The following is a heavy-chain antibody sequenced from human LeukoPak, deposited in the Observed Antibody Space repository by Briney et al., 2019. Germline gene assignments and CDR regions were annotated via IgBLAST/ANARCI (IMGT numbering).Heavy chain of an antibody. D-gene: IGHD2/OR15-2a*01. V-gene: IGHV3-23*01. Sequence: GGSLRLSCVASGLTFSSYAMTWVRQAPGKGLEWVSVISGNGGGTNYADSVKGRFTISRDNSKNTLYLQMNSLRAEDTAVYYCAKGGESERYWGQGTLVTVSS. CDR1: GLTFSSYA. CDR2: ISGNGGGT. CDR3: AKGGESERY. J-gene: IGHJ4*02.